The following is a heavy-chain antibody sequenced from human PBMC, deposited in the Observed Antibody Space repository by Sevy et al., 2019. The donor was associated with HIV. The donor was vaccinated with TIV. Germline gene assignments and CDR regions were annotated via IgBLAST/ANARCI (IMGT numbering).Heavy chain of an antibody. V-gene: IGHV1-18*01. D-gene: IGHD2-15*01. CDR3: ARRSAAGGLPFDY. Sequence: ASVKVSCKTSGYMITSYGINWVRQAPGQGLEWMGWISGYNGNTKCAQNFEGRVTMTIDTSTSTAYMELRSLRSDDTAVYFCARRSAAGGLPFDYWGQGTLVTVSS. CDR2: ISGYNGNT. J-gene: IGHJ4*02. CDR1: GYMITSYG.